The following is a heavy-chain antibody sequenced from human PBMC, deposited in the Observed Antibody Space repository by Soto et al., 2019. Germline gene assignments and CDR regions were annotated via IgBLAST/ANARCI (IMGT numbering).Heavy chain of an antibody. CDR1: GFTVSSNY. CDR2: IYSGGST. Sequence: EVQLVESGGGLVQPGGSLRLSCAASGFTVSSNYMSWVRQAPGKGLEWVSVIYSGGSTYYADSVKGRCTISRHNSKNTLYLQMNSLRAEDTAVYYCAGTHYGSGSTRQIDYWGQGTLVTVSS. D-gene: IGHD3-10*01. V-gene: IGHV3-53*04. CDR3: AGTHYGSGSTRQIDY. J-gene: IGHJ4*02.